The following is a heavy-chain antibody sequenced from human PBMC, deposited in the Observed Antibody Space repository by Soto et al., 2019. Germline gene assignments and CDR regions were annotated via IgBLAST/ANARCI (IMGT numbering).Heavy chain of an antibody. CDR1: GFTFGNHW. Sequence: GWSLRLSCAASGFTFGNHWMHWVRQAPGKGLEWVSRVISDGNTIDYADSVKGRFTVSRDNAKSTLYLQMNSLRAEDTAVYYCATAEVDHWGPGTLVTVSS. J-gene: IGHJ5*02. CDR3: ATAEVDH. V-gene: IGHV3-74*01. CDR2: VISDGNTI.